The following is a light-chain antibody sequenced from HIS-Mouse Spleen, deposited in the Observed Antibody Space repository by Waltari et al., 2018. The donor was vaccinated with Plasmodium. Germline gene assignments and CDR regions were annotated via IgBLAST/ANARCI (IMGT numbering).Light chain of an antibody. CDR2: SNN. Sequence: QSVLTQPPSASGTPGQRVTISCSGSSSNIGSNTVNWYQQLPGTAPKLLIYSNNKRPSGVPNRCSGPKSGTAASLAISGLQSEDEADYYCAAWDDSLNGPVFGGGTKLTVL. CDR1: SSNIGSNT. J-gene: IGLJ2*01. V-gene: IGLV1-44*01. CDR3: AAWDDSLNGPV.